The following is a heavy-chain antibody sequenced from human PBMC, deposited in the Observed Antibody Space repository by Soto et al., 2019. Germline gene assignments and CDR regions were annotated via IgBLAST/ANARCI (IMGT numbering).Heavy chain of an antibody. CDR1: GDSXSSNSAA. Sequence: SQTLSLTCAISGDSXSSNSAAWNWIRQSPSRGLEWLGRTYYRSKWYNDYARSMRSRITINPDTSKNQFSLQLNSVTPEDTAVYYCVRDPRYNWNYFDPWGQGTLVTVSS. CDR2: TYYRSKWYN. J-gene: IGHJ5*02. V-gene: IGHV6-1*01. D-gene: IGHD1-7*01. CDR3: VRDPRYNWNYFDP.